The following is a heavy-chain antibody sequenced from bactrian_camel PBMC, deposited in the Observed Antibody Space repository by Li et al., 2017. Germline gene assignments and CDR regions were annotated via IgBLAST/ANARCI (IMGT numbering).Heavy chain of an antibody. CDR2: IFPGDDRT. Sequence: QVQLVESGGGSVQAGQSARLSCVVSGYTYKALCLAWFRQAPGKDREGVASIFPGDDRTYYADPVKGRFTISQANAKNTVLLQMNTLKPEDTATYYCAADAIRDGRSLEATQYEYWGQGTQVTVS. J-gene: IGHJ4*01. CDR3: AADAIRDGRSLEATQYEY. V-gene: IGHV3S1*01. CDR1: GYTYKALC. D-gene: IGHD1*01.